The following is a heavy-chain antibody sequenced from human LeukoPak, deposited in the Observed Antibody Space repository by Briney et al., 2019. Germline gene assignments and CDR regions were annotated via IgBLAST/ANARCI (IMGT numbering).Heavy chain of an antibody. CDR1: GGSISSNY. J-gene: IGHJ4*02. V-gene: IGHV4-4*09. CDR2: INTSGST. D-gene: IGHD7-27*01. Sequence: KTSETLSLTCTVSGGSISSNYWSWIRQPPGKGLEWIRYINTSGSTNYNPSLKSRVSISLDTSRNQFSLKLTSVTAADTAVYYCARRGNWGFFGYWGQGILVSVSS. CDR3: ARRGNWGFFGY.